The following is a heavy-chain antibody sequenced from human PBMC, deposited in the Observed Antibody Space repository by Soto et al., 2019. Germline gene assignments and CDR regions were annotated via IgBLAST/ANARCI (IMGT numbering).Heavy chain of an antibody. CDR3: ATVAGNYYYGMDV. Sequence: SETLSLTCTVSGVSISSNNYYWGWIRQPPGKGLEWIGSIYYSGSTYYNPSLKSRVTISVDTSKNQFSLKLNSMTAADTAVYYCATVAGNYYYGMDVWGQGTMVTVSS. J-gene: IGHJ6*02. D-gene: IGHD6-19*01. CDR2: IYYSGST. CDR1: GVSISSNNYY. V-gene: IGHV4-39*01.